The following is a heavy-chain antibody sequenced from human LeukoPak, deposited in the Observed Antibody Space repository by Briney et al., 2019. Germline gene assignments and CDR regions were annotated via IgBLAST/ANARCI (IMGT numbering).Heavy chain of an antibody. CDR3: ARAGSTSSPDY. J-gene: IGHJ4*02. CDR2: IYYSGST. CDR1: GGSIGSGGYY. V-gene: IGHV4-31*03. Sequence: SETLSLTCTVSGGSIGSGGYYWSWIRQHPGKGLEWIGYIYYSGSTYYNPSPKSRVTISVDTSKNQFSLKLSSVTAADTAVYYCARAGSTSSPDYWGQGTLVTVSS. D-gene: IGHD2-2*01.